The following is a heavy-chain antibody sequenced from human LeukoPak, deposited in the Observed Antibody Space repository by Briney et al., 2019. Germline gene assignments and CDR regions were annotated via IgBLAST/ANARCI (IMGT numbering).Heavy chain of an antibody. D-gene: IGHD3-10*01. Sequence: PSETLSLTCTVSGGSISSSNYYWGWIRQPPGKGLEWIGSIYYSGSTYYNPSLKSRVTISVDTSKNQFSLKLSSVTAADTAVYYCARGTWSGSYFDYWGQGTLVTVSS. CDR3: ARGTWSGSYFDY. CDR2: IYYSGST. J-gene: IGHJ4*02. V-gene: IGHV4-39*01. CDR1: GGSISSSNYY.